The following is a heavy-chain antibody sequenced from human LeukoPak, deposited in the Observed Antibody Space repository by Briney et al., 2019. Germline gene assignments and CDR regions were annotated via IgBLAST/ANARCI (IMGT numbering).Heavy chain of an antibody. Sequence: ASVKVSCKTSDYTFTSYGISWVRQAPGQGLEWMGWISAYNGNTNYAQKLQGRVTMTTDTSTSTAYMELRSLRSNDTAVYYCARDSPYDIPGYWGQGTLVTVSS. CDR2: ISAYNGNT. D-gene: IGHD3-9*01. J-gene: IGHJ4*02. V-gene: IGHV1-18*01. CDR1: DYTFTSYG. CDR3: ARDSPYDIPGY.